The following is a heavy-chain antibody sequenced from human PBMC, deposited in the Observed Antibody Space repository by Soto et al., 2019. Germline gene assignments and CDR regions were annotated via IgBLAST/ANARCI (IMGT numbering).Heavy chain of an antibody. CDR1: GGTFSSYT. CDR2: IIPILGIA. D-gene: IGHD2-21*01. J-gene: IGHJ4*02. V-gene: IGHV1-69*08. CDR3: ARDPNCWEPEENREFDY. Sequence: QVPLVQSGAEVKKPGSSVKVSCKASGGTFSSYTISWVRQAPGQGLEWMGRIIPILGIANYAQKFQGRVTITADKSTRTAYRELSSLRSEDTAVYYCARDPNCWEPEENREFDYWGQGTLVTVSS.